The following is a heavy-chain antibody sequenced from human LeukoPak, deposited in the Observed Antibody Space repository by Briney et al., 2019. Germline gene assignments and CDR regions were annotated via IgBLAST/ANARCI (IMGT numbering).Heavy chain of an antibody. J-gene: IGHJ3*02. D-gene: IGHD3-9*01. V-gene: IGHV3-11*04. Sequence: KAGGSLRLSCAASGFTFSDYYMSWIRQAPGKGLEWVSYISSSGSTIYYADSVKGRFTISRDNAKNSLYLQMNSLRAEDTAVYYCARRKRYYDILTGYSNPLHAFDIWGQGTMVTVSS. CDR1: GFTFSDYY. CDR2: ISSSGSTI. CDR3: ARRKRYYDILTGYSNPLHAFDI.